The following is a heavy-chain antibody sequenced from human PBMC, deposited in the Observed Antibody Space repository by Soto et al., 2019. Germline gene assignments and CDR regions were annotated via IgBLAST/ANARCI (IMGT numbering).Heavy chain of an antibody. CDR1: GGSVSSGSYY. V-gene: IGHV4-61*01. Sequence: SETLSLTCTVSGGSVSSGSYYWSWIRQPPGKGLEWIGYIYYSGSTNYNPSLKSRVTISVDTSKNQFSLKLSSVTAADTAVYYCARGGGSMVRGDNWFDPWGQGTLVTVSS. J-gene: IGHJ5*02. D-gene: IGHD3-10*01. CDR3: ARGGGSMVRGDNWFDP. CDR2: IYYSGST.